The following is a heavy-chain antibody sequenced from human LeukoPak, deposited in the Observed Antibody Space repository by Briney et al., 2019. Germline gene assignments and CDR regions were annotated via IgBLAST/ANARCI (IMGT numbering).Heavy chain of an antibody. CDR2: IIPIFGTA. V-gene: IGHV1-69*06. D-gene: IGHD3-10*01. CDR3: ARAGAHDAFDI. J-gene: IGHJ3*02. CDR1: GGTFSSYA. Sequence: GALVKVSCKASGGTFSSYAISWVRQAPGQGLEWMGGIIPIFGTANYAQKFQGRVTITADKSTSTAYMELSSLRSEDTAVYYCARAGAHDAFDIWGQGTMVTVSS.